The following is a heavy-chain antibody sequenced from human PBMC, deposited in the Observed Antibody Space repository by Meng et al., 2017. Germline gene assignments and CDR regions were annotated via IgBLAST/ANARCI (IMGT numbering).Heavy chain of an antibody. CDR1: GYTFTSYD. CDR2: MNPNSGNT. J-gene: IGHJ6*02. D-gene: IGHD5-18*01. CDR3: ARPGGYSYGYSYYYGMDV. V-gene: IGHV1-8*01. Sequence: ASVKVSCKASGYTFTSYDINWVRQATGQGLEWMGWMNPNSGNTGYAQKFQGRVTMTRNTSISTAYMELSSLRSEDTAAYYCARPGGYSYGYSYYYGMDVWGQGTTVTVSS.